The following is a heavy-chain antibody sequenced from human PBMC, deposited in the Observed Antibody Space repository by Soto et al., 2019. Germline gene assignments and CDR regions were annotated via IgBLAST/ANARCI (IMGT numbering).Heavy chain of an antibody. D-gene: IGHD6-19*01. J-gene: IGHJ4*02. Sequence: QVQLVQSGAEVKEPGASVKISCKASGYTFTNFFIHWVRQAPGQGLEWMGIINPGGGSTDYAQKFKGRVTLTRDASTNTVHKELSSLRSEDTAVYYCARDLGSLVAVAGTCYFDYWGQGTLVTVSS. V-gene: IGHV1-46*01. CDR2: INPGGGST. CDR3: ARDLGSLVAVAGTCYFDY. CDR1: GYTFTNFF.